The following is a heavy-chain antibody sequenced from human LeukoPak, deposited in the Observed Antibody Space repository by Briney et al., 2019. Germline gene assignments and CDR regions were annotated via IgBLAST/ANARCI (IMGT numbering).Heavy chain of an antibody. CDR3: VRDGGVSGYDLLDY. CDR1: GFTFSNYW. V-gene: IGHV3-7*01. D-gene: IGHD5-12*01. Sequence: GGSLRLSCAASGFTFSNYWMTWVRQAPGKGREWVAHINQDGSKEYYMDSVRARFTISRDNAKNSLSLQMNSLRAEDTAVYYCVRDGGVSGYDLLDYWGQGTLVTVSS. J-gene: IGHJ4*02. CDR2: INQDGSKE.